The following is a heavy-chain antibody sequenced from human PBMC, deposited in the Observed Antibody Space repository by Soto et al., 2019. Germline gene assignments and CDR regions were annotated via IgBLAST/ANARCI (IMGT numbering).Heavy chain of an antibody. J-gene: IGHJ6*02. D-gene: IGHD3-3*01. Sequence: SETLSLTCAVSGGSISSSNWWSCVRQPPGKGLEWIGEIYHSGSTNYNPSLKSRVTISVDKSKNQFSLKLSSVTAADTAVYYCARVNVLRFLERTYYYYGMDVWGQGTTVTVSS. CDR3: ARVNVLRFLERTYYYYGMDV. CDR1: GGSISSSNW. V-gene: IGHV4-4*02. CDR2: IYHSGST.